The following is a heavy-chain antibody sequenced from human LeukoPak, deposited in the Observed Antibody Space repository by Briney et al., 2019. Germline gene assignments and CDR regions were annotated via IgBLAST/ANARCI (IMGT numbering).Heavy chain of an antibody. V-gene: IGHV4-34*01. CDR1: GVPFSNYY. CDR3: TRAVAGHPD. D-gene: IGHD6-19*01. Sequence: PSETLSLTRGVSGVPFSNYYWSWVRQSPRQGLEWIGEINHSGYTNYNPSLKSRVTMSIDTSKNQFSLKLTSVTAADAGVYYCTRAVAGHPDWGQGTLVTVSS. J-gene: IGHJ4*02. CDR2: INHSGYT.